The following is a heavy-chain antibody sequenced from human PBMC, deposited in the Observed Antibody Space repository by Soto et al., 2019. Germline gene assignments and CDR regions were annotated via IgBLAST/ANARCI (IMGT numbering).Heavy chain of an antibody. CDR3: ARTLIGNTVDL. CDR1: GYTVINYF. J-gene: IGHJ3*01. D-gene: IGHD1-7*01. Sequence: QAQLLQSGAEMKKPGSSVKVSCKASGYTVINYFIHWVRQAPGQGLEWIGIVHPSRGTADYAQKFKGRVTLTTAMSTRTVYMDLSNLRSEDTAVYYCARTLIGNTVDLWGQGTTVIVSS. V-gene: IGHV1-46*01. CDR2: VHPSRGTA.